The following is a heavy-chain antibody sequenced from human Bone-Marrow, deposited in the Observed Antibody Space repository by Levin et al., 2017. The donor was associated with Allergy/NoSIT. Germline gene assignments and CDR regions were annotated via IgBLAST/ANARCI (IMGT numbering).Heavy chain of an antibody. J-gene: IGHJ6*02. CDR1: GFTFNRFI. CDR3: ARGIWCGEFPYYYYYGMDV. CDR2: ISYDGSTE. V-gene: IGHV3-30*04. D-gene: IGHD3-10*01. Sequence: PGGSLRLSCAASGFTFNRFILYWVRQSPGKGLEWVALISYDGSTEYHAESVKGRFTISRDNFNNTLFLQMNSLRSEDTAVYYCARGIWCGEFPYYYYYGMDVWGQGTTVTVSS.